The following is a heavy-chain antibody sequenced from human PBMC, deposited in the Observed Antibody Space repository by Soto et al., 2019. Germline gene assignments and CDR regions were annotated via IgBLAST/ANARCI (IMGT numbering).Heavy chain of an antibody. J-gene: IGHJ6*02. V-gene: IGHV3-43*01. Sequence: PGGSLRLSCAASGFTFDDYTMHWVRQAPGKGLEWVSLISWDGGSTYCADSVKGRFTISRDNSKNSLYLQMNSLRTEDTALYYCAKDIYPNYGGNSLPYGMDVWGQGTTVTVSS. D-gene: IGHD4-17*01. CDR2: ISWDGGST. CDR1: GFTFDDYT. CDR3: AKDIYPNYGGNSLPYGMDV.